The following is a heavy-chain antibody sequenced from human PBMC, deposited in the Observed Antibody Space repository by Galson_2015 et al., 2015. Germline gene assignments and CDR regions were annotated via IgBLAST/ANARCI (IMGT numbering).Heavy chain of an antibody. CDR3: ARQPRVAVAGAGSFDI. J-gene: IGHJ3*02. V-gene: IGHV5-51*01. D-gene: IGHD6-13*01. Sequence: EWMGIIYPGDSDTRYSPSFQGQVTISADKSISTTYLQWGSLKASDTAMYYCARQPRVAVAGAGSFDIWGQGTMVTVSS. CDR2: IYPGDSDT.